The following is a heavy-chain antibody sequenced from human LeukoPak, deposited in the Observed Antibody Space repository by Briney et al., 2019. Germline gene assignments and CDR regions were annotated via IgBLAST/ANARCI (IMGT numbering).Heavy chain of an antibody. D-gene: IGHD1-1*01. Sequence: SSETLSLTCAVYGGSFSGYYWSWIRQPPGKGLEWIGEINHSGSTNYNPSLKSRVTISVDTSKNQFSLKLSSVTAADTAVYYCARARWKTHDYWGQGTLVTVSS. CDR1: GGSFSGYY. V-gene: IGHV4-34*01. CDR3: ARARWKTHDY. J-gene: IGHJ4*02. CDR2: INHSGST.